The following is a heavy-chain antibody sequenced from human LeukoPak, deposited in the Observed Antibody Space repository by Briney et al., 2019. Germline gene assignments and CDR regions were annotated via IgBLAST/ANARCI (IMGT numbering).Heavy chain of an antibody. J-gene: IGHJ5*02. CDR2: ISSSSSYI. D-gene: IGHD2-15*01. V-gene: IGHV3-21*04. CDR3: ARTYCSGGSCQDTNWFDP. CDR1: GFTFSSYS. Sequence: GGSLRLSCAASGFTFSSYSMNWVRQAPGKGLEWVSSISSSSSYIYYADSVKGRFTISRDNAKNSLYLQMNSLRAEDTALYHCARTYCSGGSCQDTNWFDPWGQGTLVTVSS.